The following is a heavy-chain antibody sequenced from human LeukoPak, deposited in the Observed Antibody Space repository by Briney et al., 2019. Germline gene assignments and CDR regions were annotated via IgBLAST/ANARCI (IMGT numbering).Heavy chain of an antibody. CDR1: GGTFSRFA. CDR3: ARGRPIDEFDY. V-gene: IGHV1-69*13. J-gene: IGHJ4*02. CDR2: IIPIFGTA. Sequence: ASVKVSCKTSGGTFSRFAISWVRQAPGQGLEWMGGIIPIFGTANYAQKFQGRVTITADESTSTAYMELSSLRSEDTAVYYCARGRPIDEFDYWGQGTLVTVSS. D-gene: IGHD2-21*01.